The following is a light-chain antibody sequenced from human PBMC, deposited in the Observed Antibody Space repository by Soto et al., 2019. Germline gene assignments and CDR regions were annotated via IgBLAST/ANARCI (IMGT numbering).Light chain of an antibody. J-gene: IGKJ4*01. V-gene: IGKV3D-20*02. CDR1: QSVSSSY. CDR3: QQRANRLT. Sequence: EIVLTQAPGTRSLSPGEIATLSCRASQSVSSSYLAWYQQKPGQAPRLLIYGASSRATGIPDRFSGSGSGTDFTLTSSSLEPEDSAVYYCQQRANRLTFGGGTKVDI. CDR2: GAS.